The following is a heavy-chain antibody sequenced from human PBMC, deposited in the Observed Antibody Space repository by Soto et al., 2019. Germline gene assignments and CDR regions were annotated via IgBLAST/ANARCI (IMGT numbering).Heavy chain of an antibody. J-gene: IGHJ6*02. CDR1: GGSFSGYY. Sequence: TSETLSLTCAVYGGSFSGYYWSWIRQPPGKGLEWIGEINHSGSTNYNPSLKSRVTISVDTSKNQFSLKLSSVTAEDTAVYYCAKEGINYYYYYGMDVWGQGTTVTAP. D-gene: IGHD3-16*01. CDR3: AKEGINYYYYYGMDV. CDR2: INHSGST. V-gene: IGHV4-34*01.